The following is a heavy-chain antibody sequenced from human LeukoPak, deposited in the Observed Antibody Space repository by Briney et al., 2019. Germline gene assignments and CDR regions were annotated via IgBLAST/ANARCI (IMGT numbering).Heavy chain of an antibody. CDR1: GFTFSSYR. CDR3: ARESYDSSGYYGD. CDR2: ISSRSSYI. Sequence: PGGSLRLSCAASGFTFSSYRMNWVRQAPGKGLEWVSSISSRSSYIYYADSVKGRFTISRDNAQNSLYLQMNSLRAEDTAVYYCARESYDSSGYYGDWGQGTLVTVSS. V-gene: IGHV3-21*01. J-gene: IGHJ4*02. D-gene: IGHD3-22*01.